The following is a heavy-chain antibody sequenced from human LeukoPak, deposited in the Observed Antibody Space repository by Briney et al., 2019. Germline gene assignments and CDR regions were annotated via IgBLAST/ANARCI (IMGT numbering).Heavy chain of an antibody. J-gene: IGHJ4*02. CDR3: ARAGYYDSSGYYYWYIDY. V-gene: IGHV4-39*01. CDR2: IYYSGST. D-gene: IGHD3-22*01. CDR1: YG. Sequence: YGMSWVRQVPGKGLEWIGSIYYSGSTYYNPSLKSRVTISVDTSKNQFSLKLSSVTAADTAVYYCARAGYYDSSGYYYWYIDYWGQGTLVTVSS.